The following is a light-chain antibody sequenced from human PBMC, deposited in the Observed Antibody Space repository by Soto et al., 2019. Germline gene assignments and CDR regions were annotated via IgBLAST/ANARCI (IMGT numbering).Light chain of an antibody. CDR2: GAS. J-gene: IGKJ3*01. CDR1: QSVSSN. V-gene: IGKV3D-15*01. CDR3: QQYNNWPFT. Sequence: EIVMTQSPATLSVSPGERATLSCRASQSVSSNLAWYQQKPGQAPRLLIYGASIRATGIPARFSGSGSGTEFTLTISSLQSEDFAVYYCQQYNNWPFTFDPGTKVDIK.